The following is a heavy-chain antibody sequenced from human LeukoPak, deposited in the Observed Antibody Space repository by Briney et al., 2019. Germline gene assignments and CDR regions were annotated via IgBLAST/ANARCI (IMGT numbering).Heavy chain of an antibody. V-gene: IGHV3-7*03. CDR2: IKQDGSEK. D-gene: IGHD3-22*01. J-gene: IGHJ4*02. CDR3: ATIVVVSSSLEDY. Sequence: GGSLRLSCSASGFTFSTYAMSWVRQAPGKGLEWVANIKQDGSEKYYVDSVKGRFTISRDNVKKSLYLQMNSLRAEDTAVYYCATIVVVSSSLEDYWGQGTLVTVSS. CDR1: GFTFSTYA.